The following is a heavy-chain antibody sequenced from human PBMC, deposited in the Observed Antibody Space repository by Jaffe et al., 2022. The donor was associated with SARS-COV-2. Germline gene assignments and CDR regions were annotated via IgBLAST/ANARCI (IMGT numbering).Heavy chain of an antibody. V-gene: IGHV3-21*02. CDR3: TRDITPSIPGYHYGMDV. CDR2: ISSSGNYI. Sequence: EVQLVESGGGLVKPGGSLRLSCAASGFTLSSSTMNWVRQATGKGLEWVSSISSSGNYIFYADSVKGRFTLSRDVSKESLFLQMNSLRAEDTAVYYCTRDITPSIPGYHYGMDVWGQGTTVTVSS. CDR1: GFTLSSST. D-gene: IGHD2-2*02. J-gene: IGHJ6*02.